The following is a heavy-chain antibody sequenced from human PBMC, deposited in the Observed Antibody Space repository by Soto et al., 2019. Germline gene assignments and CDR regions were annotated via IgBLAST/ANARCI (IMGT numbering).Heavy chain of an antibody. CDR3: ASGGSPSRRWIKLSGPVWAADY. V-gene: IGHV4-39*02. D-gene: IGHD3-16*01. CDR1: GGSISSSSYY. CDR2: IYYSGSA. Sequence: PSETLSLTCAVSGGSISSSSYYWGWIRQPPGKGLEWIGSIYYSGSAYDNPNLKRRITISVATTKNPFSLKLMSAAAADTAVYYCASGGSPSRRWIKLSGPVWAADYWGQGTLVTVAS. J-gene: IGHJ4*02.